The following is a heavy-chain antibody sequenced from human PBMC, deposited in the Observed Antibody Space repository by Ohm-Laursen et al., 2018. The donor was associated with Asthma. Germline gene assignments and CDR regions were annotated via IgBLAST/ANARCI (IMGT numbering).Heavy chain of an antibody. CDR2: ISSTSTTM. D-gene: IGHD1-14*01. CDR3: AGDRTNFDF. CDR1: GFIFSSYS. Sequence: SLRLSCSASGFIFSSYSMNWVRQAPGRGLEWLSSISSTSTTMFYADSVKGRFTISRDSAKSSLYLQMNNLRAGDTAVYYCAGDRTNFDFWGQGTLVTVSS. J-gene: IGHJ4*02. V-gene: IGHV3-48*01.